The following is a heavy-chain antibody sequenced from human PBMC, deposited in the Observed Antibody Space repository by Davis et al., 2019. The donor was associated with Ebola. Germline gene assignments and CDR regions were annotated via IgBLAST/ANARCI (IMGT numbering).Heavy chain of an antibody. J-gene: IGHJ4*02. Sequence: SLKISCAASGFTFDDYAMHWVRQAPGKGLEWVSGISWNSGGIGYADSVKGRFTISRDNAKNSLYLQMNSLRAEDTALYYCTISSSSADYWGQGTLVTVSS. CDR2: ISWNSGGI. D-gene: IGHD6-6*01. CDR1: GFTFDDYA. CDR3: TISSSSADY. V-gene: IGHV3-9*01.